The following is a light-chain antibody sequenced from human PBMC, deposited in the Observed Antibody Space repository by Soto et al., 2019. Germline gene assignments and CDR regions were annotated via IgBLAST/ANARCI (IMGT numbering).Light chain of an antibody. CDR1: SSDVGGYNY. CDR2: DVS. J-gene: IGLJ1*01. Sequence: QSVLTQPASVSGSPGQSITITCTGTSSDVGGYNYVSWYQQHPGKAPKVLISDVSNRPSGISNRSSGSKSGNTAPLTISGLQAEDEAYYYCSSYTCIDTWVFRTGTKVTV. CDR3: SSYTCIDTWV. V-gene: IGLV2-14*03.